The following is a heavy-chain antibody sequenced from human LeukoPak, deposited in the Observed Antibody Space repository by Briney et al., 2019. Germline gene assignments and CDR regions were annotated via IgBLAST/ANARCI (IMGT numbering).Heavy chain of an antibody. CDR1: GFTFSDYY. CDR3: ARDLVTTETKSWTY. Sequence: KPGGSLRLSCAASGFTFSDYYMSWIRQAPGKGLEWVSYISSSSSYTNYADSVKGRFTISRDNAKTSLYLQMNNLRAEDTAVYYCARDLVTTETKSWTYWGQGTLVTVSS. D-gene: IGHD4-17*01. J-gene: IGHJ4*02. V-gene: IGHV3-11*06. CDR2: ISSSSSYT.